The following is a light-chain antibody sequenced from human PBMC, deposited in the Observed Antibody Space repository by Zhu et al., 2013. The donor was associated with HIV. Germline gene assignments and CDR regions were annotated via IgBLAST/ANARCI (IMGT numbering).Light chain of an antibody. CDR3: SSYAGSNNYV. J-gene: IGLJ1*01. CDR1: SSDVGGYNY. CDR2: EVS. Sequence: QSALTQPPSASGSPGQSVTISCTGTSSDVGGYNYVSWYQQHPGKAPKLIIYEVSKGPSGVPDRFSGSKSGNMASLTVSGLQAEDEADYYCSSYAGSNNYVFGTGTKVTVL. V-gene: IGLV2-8*01.